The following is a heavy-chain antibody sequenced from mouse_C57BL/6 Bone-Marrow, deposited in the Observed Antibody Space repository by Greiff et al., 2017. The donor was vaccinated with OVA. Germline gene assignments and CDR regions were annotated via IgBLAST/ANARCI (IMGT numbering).Heavy chain of an antibody. CDR2: IYPGGGYT. J-gene: IGHJ2*01. D-gene: IGHD4-1*01. Sequence: QVQLQQSGAELVRPGTSVKMSCKASGYTFTNYWIGWAKQRPGHGLEWIGDIYPGGGYTNYNEKFKGKATLTADKSSSTAYIQFSSLTSEDSAIYYCARYNWDHFDYWGQGTTLTVSS. CDR3: ARYNWDHFDY. V-gene: IGHV1-63*01. CDR1: GYTFTNYW.